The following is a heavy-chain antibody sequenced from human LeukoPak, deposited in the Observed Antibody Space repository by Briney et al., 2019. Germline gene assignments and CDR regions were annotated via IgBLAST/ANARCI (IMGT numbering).Heavy chain of an antibody. CDR1: KFTFSSYW. Sequence: QPGGSLRLSCAASKFTFSSYWMSWVRQAPGKGLEWVANIKQDGSVKFYMDSLKGRFSVSRDNAKNSLYLQMNGLRVEDTAVYYCTRLQIAVAGPNWFDPWGQGTLVTVSS. D-gene: IGHD6-19*01. V-gene: IGHV3-7*01. J-gene: IGHJ5*02. CDR3: TRLQIAVAGPNWFDP. CDR2: IKQDGSVK.